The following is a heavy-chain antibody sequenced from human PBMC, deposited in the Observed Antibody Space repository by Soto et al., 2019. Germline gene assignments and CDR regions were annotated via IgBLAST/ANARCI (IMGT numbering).Heavy chain of an antibody. J-gene: IGHJ4*02. CDR2: TYSGGST. CDR3: ARAPAAYGGNSVDY. Sequence: EVQLVESGGGLVQPGGSLRLSCAASGLTVSSNYMSWVRQAPGKGLEWVSVTYSGGSTYYADSVKGRFTISRDNSKNTLYLQMNSLRAEDTAVYYCARAPAAYGGNSVDYWGQGTLVTVSS. CDR1: GLTVSSNY. V-gene: IGHV3-66*01. D-gene: IGHD4-17*01.